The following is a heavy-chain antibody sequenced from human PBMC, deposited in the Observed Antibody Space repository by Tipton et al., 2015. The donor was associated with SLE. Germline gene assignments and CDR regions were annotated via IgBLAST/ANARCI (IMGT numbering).Heavy chain of an antibody. CDR2: IRYDGSNK. CDR3: AKDGPRGDKGAFDI. D-gene: IGHD3-16*01. V-gene: IGHV3-30*02. Sequence: SLRLSCAASGFTFSSYGMHWVRQAPGKGLEWVAFIRYDGSNKYYADSVKGRFTISRDNSKNTLYLQMNSLRAEDTAVYYCAKDGPRGDKGAFDIWGQGTMVTVSS. CDR1: GFTFSSYG. J-gene: IGHJ3*02.